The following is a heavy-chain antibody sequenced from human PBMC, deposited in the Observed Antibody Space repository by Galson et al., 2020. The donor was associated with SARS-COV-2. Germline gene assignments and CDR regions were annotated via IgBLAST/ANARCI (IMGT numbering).Heavy chain of an antibody. V-gene: IGHV3-30*04. CDR3: ATGRGYYDSSGYYTLDY. CDR2: ISYDGSNK. Sequence: GGSLRLSCTASGFTFSSYAMHWVRQAPGKGLEWVAVISYDGSNKYYADSVKGRFTISRDNSKNTLCLQMNSLRAEDTAVYYCATGRGYYDSSGYYTLDYWGQGTLVTVYS. CDR1: GFTFSSYA. J-gene: IGHJ4*02. D-gene: IGHD3-22*01.